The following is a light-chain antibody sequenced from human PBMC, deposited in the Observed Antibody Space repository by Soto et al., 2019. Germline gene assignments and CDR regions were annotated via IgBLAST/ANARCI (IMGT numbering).Light chain of an antibody. V-gene: IGKV1-39*01. CDR2: GAS. Sequence: DIQMTQSPSSLSTSVGERVTITCRASQYIGDFLNWYQQTPGKAPKLLIFGASNLHIGVPSRFSGSGSGTEFTLTINNLQREDFATYYCQESFFTLGTFGRGTKVEI. CDR3: QESFFTLGT. CDR1: QYIGDF. J-gene: IGKJ1*01.